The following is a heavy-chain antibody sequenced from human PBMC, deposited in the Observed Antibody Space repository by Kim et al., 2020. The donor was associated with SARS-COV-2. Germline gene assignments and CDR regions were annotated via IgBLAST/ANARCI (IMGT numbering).Heavy chain of an antibody. J-gene: IGHJ6*02. Sequence: ASVMVSCKTSGYPFSGFYIHWVRQAPGQGLEWMGWISPNNGATKYAEASQGRVTMTRDTSINTAYMELSRLKSDDTAIYFCARGSDYHGLDVWGQGTTVTVSS. CDR3: ARGSDYHGLDV. CDR1: GYPFSGFY. CDR2: ISPNNGAT. V-gene: IGHV1-2*02.